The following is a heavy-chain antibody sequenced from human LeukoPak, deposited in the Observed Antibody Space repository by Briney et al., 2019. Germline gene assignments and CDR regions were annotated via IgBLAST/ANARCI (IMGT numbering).Heavy chain of an antibody. CDR2: ITYDGSNK. V-gene: IGHV3-30*04. CDR1: GFTFSSYA. J-gene: IGHJ4*02. Sequence: GGSLGLSCAASGFTFSSYAMHWVRQAPGKGLEWVAVITYDGSNKYYADSVKGRFTISRDNSKNTLYLQMNSLRAEDTAVYYCARESEYFGSGSYPPPDYWGQGTLVTVSS. CDR3: ARESEYFGSGSYPPPDY. D-gene: IGHD3-10*01.